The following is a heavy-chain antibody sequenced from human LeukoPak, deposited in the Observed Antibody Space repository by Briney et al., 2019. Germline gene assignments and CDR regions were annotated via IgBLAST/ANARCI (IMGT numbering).Heavy chain of an antibody. CDR2: IIEKGNA. V-gene: IGHV4-34*01. CDR1: GGSFSSYS. D-gene: IGHD3-10*01. CDR3: ARGYYPPRWYFDL. Sequence: SETLSLTCALYGGSFSSYSWSWTWIRQTPEKRLEWIGEIIEKGNANYNPSLKSRVTIDLDTSKNQFSLKLTSMTAADTAMYYCARGYYPPRWYFDLWGRGTLVTVSS. J-gene: IGHJ2*01.